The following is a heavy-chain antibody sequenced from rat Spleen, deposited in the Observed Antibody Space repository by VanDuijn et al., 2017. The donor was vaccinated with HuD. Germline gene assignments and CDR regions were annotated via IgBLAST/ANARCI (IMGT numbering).Heavy chain of an antibody. V-gene: IGHV5S23*01. Sequence: EVQLVESDGGLVQPGRSLKLSCAASGFTFSNNAMAWVRQAPTKGLEWVASISPSGGSTYYRDSVKGRFTISRDNAKSTLYLQMDSLRSEDTATYYCVSHGARISRFAYWGQGTLVTVSS. CDR3: VSHGARISRFAY. CDR2: ISPSGGST. J-gene: IGHJ3*01. CDR1: GFTFSNNA. D-gene: IGHD2-7*01.